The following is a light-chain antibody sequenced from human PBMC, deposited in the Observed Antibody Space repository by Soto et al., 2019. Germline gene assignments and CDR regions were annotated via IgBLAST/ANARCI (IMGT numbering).Light chain of an antibody. Sequence: EIVMTQSPATLSVSPGERATLSCRASQSVSNSYLAWYQQKPGQAPRLLMYAASNRATGIPDRFSGSGSGTDFTLTISRLEPEDFAVYYCQQFPTWTFGQGTKVEIK. V-gene: IGKV3-20*01. J-gene: IGKJ1*01. CDR1: QSVSNSY. CDR2: AAS. CDR3: QQFPTWT.